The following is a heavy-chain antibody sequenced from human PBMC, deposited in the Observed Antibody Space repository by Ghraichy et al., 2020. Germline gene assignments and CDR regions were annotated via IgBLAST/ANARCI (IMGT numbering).Heavy chain of an antibody. V-gene: IGHV3-66*01. Sequence: GRSLRLSCAASGFTVSSNYMSWVRQAPGKGLEWVSVIYASGSAYYADSVKGRFTISRDNSKNTLYLQMNTLRAEDTAVYYCARTIVVAGISDYFDYWGQGTLVTVSS. CDR3: ARTIVVAGISDYFDY. CDR1: GFTVSSNY. CDR2: IYASGSA. J-gene: IGHJ4*02. D-gene: IGHD6-19*01.